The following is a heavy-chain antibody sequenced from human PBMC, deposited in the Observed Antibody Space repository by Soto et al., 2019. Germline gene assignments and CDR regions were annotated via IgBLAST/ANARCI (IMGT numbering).Heavy chain of an antibody. V-gene: IGHV1-58*01. CDR2: IVVGSGNT. Sequence: GASVKVSCKASGFTFTSSAVQWVRQARGQRLEWIGWIVVGSGNTNYAQKFQERVTITRDMSTSTAYMELSSLRSEDTAVYYCAADDSSGWYWFDYWGQGTLVTVSS. D-gene: IGHD6-19*01. J-gene: IGHJ4*02. CDR1: GFTFTSSA. CDR3: AADDSSGWYWFDY.